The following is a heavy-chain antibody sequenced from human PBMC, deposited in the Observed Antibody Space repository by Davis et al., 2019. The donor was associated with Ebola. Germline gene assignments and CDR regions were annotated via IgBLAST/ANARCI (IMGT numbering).Heavy chain of an antibody. Sequence: PGGSLRLSCSASGFTFSSYSMSWIRQAPGKGLEWVSYISSSSTAIYYADSVKGRFTISRDNAKNSLYLQMNSLRAEDTAVYYCARFPIAEFDYWGQGTLVTISS. V-gene: IGHV3-48*04. CDR2: ISSSSTAI. D-gene: IGHD6-13*01. CDR1: GFTFSSYS. J-gene: IGHJ4*02. CDR3: ARFPIAEFDY.